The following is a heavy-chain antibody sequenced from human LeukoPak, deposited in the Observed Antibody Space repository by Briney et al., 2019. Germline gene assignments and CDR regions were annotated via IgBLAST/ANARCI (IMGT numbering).Heavy chain of an antibody. Sequence: SETLSLTCAVSGGSIISSNWWSWVRQPPGKGLEWIGEIYHSGSTNYNPSLKSRVTILVDKSKSQFSLEPTSVTAADTALYYCARGGYCSSTSCYVFDSWGQGTLVTVSS. D-gene: IGHD2-2*01. CDR3: ARGGYCSSTSCYVFDS. CDR1: GGSIISSNW. CDR2: IYHSGST. V-gene: IGHV4-4*02. J-gene: IGHJ4*02.